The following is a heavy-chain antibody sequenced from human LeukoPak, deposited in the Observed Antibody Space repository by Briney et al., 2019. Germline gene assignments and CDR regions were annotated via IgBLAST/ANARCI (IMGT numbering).Heavy chain of an antibody. D-gene: IGHD5-12*01. CDR2: INRSEDT. Sequence: SETLSLTCAVYGGSLSGYYWSWIRQPPGKGLEWIGEINRSEDTNYNPSLQSRVTISVDTSKNQFSLKLNSVTAADTAVYYCARVTKTIVATKLDFWGQGTLVTVSS. V-gene: IGHV4-34*01. CDR1: GGSLSGYY. CDR3: ARVTKTIVATKLDF. J-gene: IGHJ4*02.